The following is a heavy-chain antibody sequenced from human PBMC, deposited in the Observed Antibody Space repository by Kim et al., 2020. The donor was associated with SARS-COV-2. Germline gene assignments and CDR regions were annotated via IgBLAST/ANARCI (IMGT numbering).Heavy chain of an antibody. J-gene: IGHJ5*02. CDR2: GDT. D-gene: IGHD6-13*01. Sequence: GDTYYTDSAKGRFTISRENAKNSLYLQMNSLRAGDTAVYYCAKGKGFDPWGQGTLVTVSS. CDR3: AKGKGFDP. V-gene: IGHV3-13*01.